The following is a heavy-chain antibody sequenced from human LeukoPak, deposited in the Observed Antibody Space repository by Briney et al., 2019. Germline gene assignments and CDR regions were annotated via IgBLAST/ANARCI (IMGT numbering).Heavy chain of an antibody. CDR3: ATLLPTRWFDP. Sequence: PSETLSLTCTVSGASISGSYWSWLRQPAGKGLEYIGRIYPSGNTAYNPSLKSRVTMSIDTSKSQFSLNLSSVTAADTAVYYCATLLPTRWFDPWGQGTLVTVSS. J-gene: IGHJ5*02. V-gene: IGHV4-4*07. CDR1: GASISGSY. CDR2: IYPSGNT.